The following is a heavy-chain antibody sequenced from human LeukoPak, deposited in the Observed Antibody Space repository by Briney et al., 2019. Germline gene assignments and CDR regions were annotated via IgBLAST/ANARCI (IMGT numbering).Heavy chain of an antibody. V-gene: IGHV3-23*01. CDR3: AKRLKRNYYYHYAMDV. D-gene: IGHD3-22*01. J-gene: IGHJ6*02. CDR1: GFTFKTHA. Sequence: GGSLRLSCAASGFTFKTHAMSWVRQTPGKGLEWVSRIDDSGVIRSYADSVKGRFTISRDNSKMTLTLQMNSLRAEDTAVYYCAKRLKRNYYYHYAMDVWGQGTTVTVSS. CDR2: IDDSGVIR.